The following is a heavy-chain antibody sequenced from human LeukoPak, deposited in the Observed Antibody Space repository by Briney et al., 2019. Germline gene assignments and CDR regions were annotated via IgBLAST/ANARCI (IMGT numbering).Heavy chain of an antibody. CDR2: ISGSGGST. Sequence: GGSLRLSCAASGFTFSSYSMNWVRQAPGKGLEWVSAISGSGGSTYYADSVKGRFTISRDNSKNTLYLQMNSLRAEDTAVYYCAKTGKQGRDIVVVPAAIGLLDMDVWGKGTTVTVSS. D-gene: IGHD2-2*02. V-gene: IGHV3-23*01. J-gene: IGHJ6*03. CDR3: AKTGKQGRDIVVVPAAIGLLDMDV. CDR1: GFTFSSYS.